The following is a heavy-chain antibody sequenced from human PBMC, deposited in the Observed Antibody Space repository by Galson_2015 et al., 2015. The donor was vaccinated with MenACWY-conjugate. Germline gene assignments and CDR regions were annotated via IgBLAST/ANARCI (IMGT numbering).Heavy chain of an antibody. CDR1: GGSISSHY. CDR3: ARITPWGSSFGFFDY. CDR2: IRDTGSL. D-gene: IGHD5-18*01. J-gene: IGHJ4*02. V-gene: IGHV4-59*08. Sequence: ETLSLTCTVSGGSISSHYWSWFRQPPGKGLEWIAYIRDTGSLKDNPSLKSRVTMSADKSNNQFSLRLISVTAADTAVYYCARITPWGSSFGFFDYWGQGILVAVSS.